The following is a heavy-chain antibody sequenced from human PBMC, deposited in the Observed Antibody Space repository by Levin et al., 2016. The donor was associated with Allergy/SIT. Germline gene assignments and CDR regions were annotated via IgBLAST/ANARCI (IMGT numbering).Heavy chain of an antibody. V-gene: IGHV1-18*01. D-gene: IGHD6-13*01. Sequence: ASVKVSCKASGYTFTSYGISWVRQAPGQGLEWMGWISAYNGNTNYAQKLQGRVTMTTDTSTSTAYMELRSLRSDDTAVYYCARDMGWYIAAAGTYYYYGMDVWGQGTTVTVSS. CDR1: GYTFTSYG. J-gene: IGHJ6*02. CDR3: ARDMGWYIAAAGTYYYYGMDV. CDR2: ISAYNGNT.